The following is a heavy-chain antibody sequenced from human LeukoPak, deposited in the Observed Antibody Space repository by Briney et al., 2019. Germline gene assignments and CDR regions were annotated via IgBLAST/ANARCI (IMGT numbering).Heavy chain of an antibody. CDR2: IIPIFGTA. CDR1: GGTFSSYA. V-gene: IGHV1-69*13. D-gene: IGHD2-2*02. CDR3: ARVSIYCSSTSCSTNYYYYYGMDV. J-gene: IGHJ6*02. Sequence: GASVKVSCKASGGTFSSYAISWVRQAPGQGLERMGGIIPIFGTANYAQKFQGRVTITADESTSTAYMELSSLRSEDTAVYYCARVSIYCSSTSCSTNYYYYYGMDVWGQGTTVTVSS.